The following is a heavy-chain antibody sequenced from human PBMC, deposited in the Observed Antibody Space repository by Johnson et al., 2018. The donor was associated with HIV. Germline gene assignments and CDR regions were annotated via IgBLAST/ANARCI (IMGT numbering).Heavy chain of an antibody. J-gene: IGHJ3*02. CDR2: IKQDGSEK. Sequence: VQLVESGGGLVQPGGSLRVSCVTSGFTFTNYWMSWVRQAPGKGLEWVANIKQDGSEKHYMDSVKGRFTVSRDNAKNSLDLQMSNLGPEDTAVYYCAREGLSSSWYWGSAFDIWGQGTMVTVSS. V-gene: IGHV3-7*01. CDR1: GFTFTNYW. CDR3: AREGLSSSWYWGSAFDI. D-gene: IGHD6-13*01.